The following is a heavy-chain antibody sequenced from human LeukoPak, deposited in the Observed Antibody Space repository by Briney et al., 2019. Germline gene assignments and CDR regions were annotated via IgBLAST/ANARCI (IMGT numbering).Heavy chain of an antibody. Sequence: SQTLSLTRTVSGGSVSSGSYYWSWIRQPPGKGLEWIGYIYYSGSTNYNPSLKSRVTISVDTSKNQFSLKLSSVTAADTAVYYCARGVAEVLWFGELLYPGNWFDPWGQGTLVTVSS. CDR2: IYYSGST. CDR3: ARGVAEVLWFGELLYPGNWFDP. V-gene: IGHV4-61*01. CDR1: GGSVSSGSYY. D-gene: IGHD3-10*01. J-gene: IGHJ5*02.